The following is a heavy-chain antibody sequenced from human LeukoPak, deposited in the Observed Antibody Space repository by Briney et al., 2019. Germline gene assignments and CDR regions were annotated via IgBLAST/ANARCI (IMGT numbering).Heavy chain of an antibody. Sequence: PSETLSLTCTVSGGSISSSTYYWGWIRQPPGKGLEWIGTIYYSGTTYYNPSLKSRVTISVDTSKNQFSLKLSSVTAADTAVYYCARGHDSSGYYYYYYGMDVWGQGTTVTVSS. CDR2: IYYSGTT. CDR3: ARGHDSSGYYYYYYGMDV. V-gene: IGHV4-39*07. J-gene: IGHJ6*02. D-gene: IGHD3-22*01. CDR1: GGSISSSTYY.